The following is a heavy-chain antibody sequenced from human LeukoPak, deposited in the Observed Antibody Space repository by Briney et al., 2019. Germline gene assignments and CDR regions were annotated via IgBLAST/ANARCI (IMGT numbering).Heavy chain of an antibody. CDR2: ISWNSGSI. V-gene: IGHV3-9*01. CDR1: GFTFDDYA. J-gene: IGHJ4*02. CDR3: AKDMGRGYYDSSQNSFDY. Sequence: PGRSLRLSCAASGFTFDDYAMHWVRQAPGKGLEWVSGISWNSGSIGYADSVKGRFTISRDNAKNSLYLQMNSLRAEDTALYYCAKDMGRGYYDSSQNSFDYWGQGTLVTVSS. D-gene: IGHD3-22*01.